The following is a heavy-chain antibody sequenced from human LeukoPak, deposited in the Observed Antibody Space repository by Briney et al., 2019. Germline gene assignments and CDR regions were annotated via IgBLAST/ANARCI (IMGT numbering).Heavy chain of an antibody. CDR1: GFTFSSYW. J-gene: IGHJ5*02. CDR3: ARAVAENWFDP. D-gene: IGHD6-19*01. V-gene: IGHV3-7*01. CDR2: IKQDGSDK. Sequence: GGSLRLSCAASGFTFSSYWMSWVRQAPRKGLEWVANIKQDGSDKYYVDSVKGRFTISRDNAKNSVYLQMNSLRAEDTALYYCARAVAENWFDPWGQGTLVTVSS.